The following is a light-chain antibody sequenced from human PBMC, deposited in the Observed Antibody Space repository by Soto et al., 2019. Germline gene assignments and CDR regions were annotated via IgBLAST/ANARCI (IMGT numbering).Light chain of an antibody. CDR2: GAS. Sequence: EIVLTQSPGPLSLSPGERATLSCRASQSVSNNYLAWYQQKPGQAPRLLIYGASNRATGIPDRFSGSGSGTDFTLTISRLEPDDFAVYYGQQYGSSGTFGQGTKVEIK. CDR1: QSVSNNY. CDR3: QQYGSSGT. V-gene: IGKV3-20*01. J-gene: IGKJ1*01.